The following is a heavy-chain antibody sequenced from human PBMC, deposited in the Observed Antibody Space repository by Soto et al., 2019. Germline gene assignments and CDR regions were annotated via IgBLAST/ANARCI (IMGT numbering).Heavy chain of an antibody. V-gene: IGHV1-69*13. CDR3: ARSTRRITMIVVAPSAFDI. J-gene: IGHJ3*02. Sequence: SVKVSCKASGATFSSYAISWVRQAPGQGLEWMGGIIPIFGTANYAQKFQGRVTITADESTSTAYMELSSLRSEDTAVYYCARSTRRITMIVVAPSAFDIWGQGTMVTVSS. D-gene: IGHD3-22*01. CDR2: IIPIFGTA. CDR1: GATFSSYA.